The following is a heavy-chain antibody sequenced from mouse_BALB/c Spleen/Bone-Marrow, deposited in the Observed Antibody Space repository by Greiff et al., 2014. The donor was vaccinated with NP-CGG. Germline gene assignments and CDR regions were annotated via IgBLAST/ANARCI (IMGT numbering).Heavy chain of an antibody. V-gene: IGHV1-7*01. CDR3: ARFYDGYYLPLDY. J-gene: IGHJ2*01. D-gene: IGHD2-3*01. Sequence: VQVVESGAELAKPGASVKMSCKASGYTFTDYWMHWVKQRPGQGLEWLGYINPSTGCTEYNQKFKDKATLTADKSSSTAYMQLNSLTSEDSAVYYCARFYDGYYLPLDYWGQGTTLTVSS. CDR1: GYTFTDYW. CDR2: INPSTGCT.